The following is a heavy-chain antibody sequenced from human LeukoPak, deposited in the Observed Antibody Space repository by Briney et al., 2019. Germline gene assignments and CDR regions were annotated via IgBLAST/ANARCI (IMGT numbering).Heavy chain of an antibody. V-gene: IGHV3-30-3*01. CDR3: AREGSSSWSFDY. CDR2: ISYDGSNK. J-gene: IGHJ4*02. Sequence: GGSLRLSCAAPGFTFSSYVIYWVRQAPGKGLEWVAVISYDGSNKHYADSVKGRFTISRDNSKNTLYLQMNSLRAEDTAVYYCAREGSSSWSFDYWGQGTLVTVSS. D-gene: IGHD6-13*01. CDR1: GFTFSSYV.